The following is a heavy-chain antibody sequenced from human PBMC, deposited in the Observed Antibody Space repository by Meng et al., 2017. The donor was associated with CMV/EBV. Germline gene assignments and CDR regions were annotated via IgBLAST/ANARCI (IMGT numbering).Heavy chain of an antibody. Sequence: ASVKVSCKASGYTFTGYYMHWVRQAPGQGLEWMGWINPNSGGTNYAQEFQGRVTMTRDTSISTAYMELSRLRSDDTAVYYCARGDRGSYRYYGMDVWGQGTTVTVSS. J-gene: IGHJ6*02. CDR2: INPNSGGT. V-gene: IGHV1-2*02. D-gene: IGHD1-26*01. CDR1: GYTFTGYY. CDR3: ARGDRGSYRYYGMDV.